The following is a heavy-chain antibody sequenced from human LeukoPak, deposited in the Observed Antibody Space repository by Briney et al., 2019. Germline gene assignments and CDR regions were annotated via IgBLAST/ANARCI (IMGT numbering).Heavy chain of an antibody. CDR1: GYSFTNYW. D-gene: IGHD3-10*01. CDR2: IYPGDFDT. CDR3: ARRATSAGSSLSWFDP. Sequence: GESLKISCQASGYSFTNYWIGWVRQVPGRGLEWMGTIYPGDFDTKYSPSFQGQVTISADTSLNTAYLQWSSLKASDTAIYFCARRATSAGSSLSWFDPWGQGTLVTVSS. J-gene: IGHJ5*02. V-gene: IGHV5-51*01.